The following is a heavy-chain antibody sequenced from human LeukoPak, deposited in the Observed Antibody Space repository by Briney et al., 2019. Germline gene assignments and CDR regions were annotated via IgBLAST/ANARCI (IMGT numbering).Heavy chain of an antibody. CDR1: GFTFSSYA. V-gene: IGHV3-23*01. Sequence: GGSLRLSCAASGFTFSSYAMSWVRQSPGKGLEWVSAISGSGGSTYYADSVKGRFTISRDNSKNTLYLQMNSLRAEDTAVYYCAKVNWRLEGGDYWGQGTLVTVSS. J-gene: IGHJ4*02. CDR3: AKVNWRLEGGDY. CDR2: ISGSGGST. D-gene: IGHD1-1*01.